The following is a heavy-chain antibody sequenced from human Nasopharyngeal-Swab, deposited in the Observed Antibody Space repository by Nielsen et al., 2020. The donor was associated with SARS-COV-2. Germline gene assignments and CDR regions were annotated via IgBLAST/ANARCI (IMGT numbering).Heavy chain of an antibody. Sequence: SETLSLTCTVSGGSISSSSYYWGWIRQPPGKGLEWIGEIDHSGSTNYNPSLKRRVTISVDTSKNQFSLKLSSVTAAATAVYYCARGNRDDHVWGSYRPLTYFDYWGQGTLVTVSS. CDR3: ARGNRDDHVWGSYRPLTYFDY. J-gene: IGHJ4*02. D-gene: IGHD3-16*02. CDR1: GGSISSSSYY. V-gene: IGHV4-39*07. CDR2: IDHSGST.